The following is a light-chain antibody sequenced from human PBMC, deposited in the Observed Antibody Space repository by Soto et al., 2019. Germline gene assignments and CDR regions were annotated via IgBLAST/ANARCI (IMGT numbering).Light chain of an antibody. CDR2: GAS. J-gene: IGKJ1*01. CDR3: QQYGSSPRT. CDR1: QTVSSNY. V-gene: IGKV3-20*01. Sequence: SQSPCALSLSTGERATLSCRASQTVSSNYLAWYQQKPAQAPRLLIYGASSRATGIPDRFSGSGSGTDFTLTISGLEPEDFAVYYCQQYGSSPRTFAQGTKVDIK.